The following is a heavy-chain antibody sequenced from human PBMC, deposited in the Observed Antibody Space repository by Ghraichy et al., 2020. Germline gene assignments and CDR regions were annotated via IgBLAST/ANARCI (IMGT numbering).Heavy chain of an antibody. V-gene: IGHV4-38-2*02. Sequence: SETLSLTCTVSGYSISSGYYWGWIRQPPGKGLEWIGSIYHSGSTYYNPSLKSRVTISVDTSKNQFSLKLSSVTAADTAVYYCARDFPGDYYDSSGYNDAFDIWGQGTMVTVSS. CDR3: ARDFPGDYYDSSGYNDAFDI. J-gene: IGHJ3*02. CDR1: GYSISSGYY. D-gene: IGHD3-22*01. CDR2: IYHSGST.